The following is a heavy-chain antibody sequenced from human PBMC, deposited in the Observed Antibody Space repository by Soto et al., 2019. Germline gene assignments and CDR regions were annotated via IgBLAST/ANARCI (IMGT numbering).Heavy chain of an antibody. D-gene: IGHD1-7*01. Sequence: QLQLQESGPGLVKPSETLSLTCTVSGGSIRSTTYYWGWIRQPPGKGLEWIASIYYSGSTYYNPSLKVRVNLSVDVSKNQFPLKLSSVTAADTAVYYCATHNWDLDPWGQGTLVTVSS. CDR1: GGSIRSTTYY. J-gene: IGHJ1*01. CDR3: ATHNWDLDP. CDR2: IYYSGST. V-gene: IGHV4-39*01.